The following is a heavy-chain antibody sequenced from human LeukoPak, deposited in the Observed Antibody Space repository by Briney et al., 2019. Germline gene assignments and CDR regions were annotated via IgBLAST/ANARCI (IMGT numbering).Heavy chain of an antibody. J-gene: IGHJ4*02. Sequence: GGSLRLSCAPSGFTFSNHWMHWVRQAPGKGLMWVSRINRGGSRTDYADSVKGRFTISRDDAKNTLYLQLNSLRAEDTAVYFCARGGSDTAMAHDYWGQGTLVTVSS. CDR1: GFTFSNHW. CDR2: INRGGSRT. D-gene: IGHD5-18*01. CDR3: ARGGSDTAMAHDY. V-gene: IGHV3-74*01.